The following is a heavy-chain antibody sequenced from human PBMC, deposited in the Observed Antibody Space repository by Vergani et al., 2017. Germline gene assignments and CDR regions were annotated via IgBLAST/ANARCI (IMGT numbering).Heavy chain of an antibody. J-gene: IGHJ4*02. CDR3: AKGYRTAMVPLDC. V-gene: IGHV3-23*01. Sequence: EVQLLESGGGLVQPGGSLRLPCAASGFPFSSYAMSWVRQAPGKGLEGGSAISGSGGSTYYAGSVKGQFTISRDNSENTLYLQMNSLRAEDTAVYYCAKGYRTAMVPLDCWGEGTLVTVSS. CDR2: ISGSGGST. CDR1: GFPFSSYA. D-gene: IGHD5-18*01.